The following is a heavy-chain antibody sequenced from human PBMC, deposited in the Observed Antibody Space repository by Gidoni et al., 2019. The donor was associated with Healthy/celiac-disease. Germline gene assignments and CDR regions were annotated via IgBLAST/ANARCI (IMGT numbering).Heavy chain of an antibody. Sequence: EVQLVESGGGLVQPGGSLRLSCAASGLTFSSYSMNWVRQAPGKGLEWVSYISSSSSTIYYADSVKGRFTISRDNAKNSLYLQMNSLRDEDTAVYYCARGGSRKASFPGAFDIWGQGTMVTVSS. D-gene: IGHD2-15*01. CDR1: GLTFSSYS. J-gene: IGHJ3*02. CDR2: ISSSSSTI. CDR3: ARGGSRKASFPGAFDI. V-gene: IGHV3-48*02.